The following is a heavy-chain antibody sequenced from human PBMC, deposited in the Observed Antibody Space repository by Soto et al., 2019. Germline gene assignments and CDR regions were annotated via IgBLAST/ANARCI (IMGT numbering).Heavy chain of an antibody. Sequence: QVQLQESGPGLVKPSQTLSLTCTVSGGSISSGGYYWSWIRQHPGKGLEWIGYIYYSGSTYYNPSLKSRVSISVDTSKNQFSLKLSSVTAADTAVYYCASRRCSGGSCYSAYYFGMDVWGQGTTVTVSS. CDR1: GGSISSGGYY. V-gene: IGHV4-31*03. D-gene: IGHD2-15*01. J-gene: IGHJ6*02. CDR2: IYYSGST. CDR3: ASRRCSGGSCYSAYYFGMDV.